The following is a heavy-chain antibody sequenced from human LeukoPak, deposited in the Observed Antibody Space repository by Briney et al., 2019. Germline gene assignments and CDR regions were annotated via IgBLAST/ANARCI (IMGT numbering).Heavy chain of an antibody. CDR1: GGSISSSSYY. CDR3: ARETHTGEDY. D-gene: IGHD3-16*01. V-gene: IGHV4-39*07. CDR2: IYYSGST. J-gene: IGHJ4*02. Sequence: SETLSLTCTVSGGSISSSSYYWGWIRQPPGKGLEWIGSIYYSGSTNYNPSLKSRVTMSVDTSKNQFSLKLSSVTAADTAVYYCARETHTGEDYWGQGTLVTVSS.